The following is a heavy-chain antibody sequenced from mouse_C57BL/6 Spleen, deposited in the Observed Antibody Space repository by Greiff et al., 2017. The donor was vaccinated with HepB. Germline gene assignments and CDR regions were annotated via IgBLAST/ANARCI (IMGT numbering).Heavy chain of an antibody. CDR3: TRRDGYPYWYFDV. D-gene: IGHD2-3*01. Sequence: QVQLKQSGAELVRPGASVTLSCKASGYTFTDYEMHWVKPTPVHGLEWIGAIDPETGGTAYNQKFKGKAILTADKSSSTAYMELRSLTSEDSAVYYCTRRDGYPYWYFDVWGTGTTVTVSS. J-gene: IGHJ1*03. V-gene: IGHV1-15*01. CDR2: IDPETGGT. CDR1: GYTFTDYE.